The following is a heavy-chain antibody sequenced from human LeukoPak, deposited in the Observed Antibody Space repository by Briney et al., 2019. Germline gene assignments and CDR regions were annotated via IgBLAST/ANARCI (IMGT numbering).Heavy chain of an antibody. D-gene: IGHD4-11*01. V-gene: IGHV4-39*01. CDR3: VRSTTVTTWFDY. CDR2: MYYSGSP. J-gene: IGHJ4*02. CDR1: GGSITSGTYY. Sequence: SETLSLTCTVSGGSITSGTYYWGWIRQPPGMGLEWIGNMYYSGSPYHNPSLKSRVTISVDTSKNQFSLKLNSVTASDTAVYYCVRSTTVTTWFDYWGQGTLVTVSS.